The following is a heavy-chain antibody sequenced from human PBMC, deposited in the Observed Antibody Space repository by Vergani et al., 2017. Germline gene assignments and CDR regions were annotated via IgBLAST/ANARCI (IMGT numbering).Heavy chain of an antibody. CDR1: GFNFNNYV. J-gene: IGHJ4*02. CDR2: ISVSGRSI. V-gene: IGHV3-23*04. D-gene: IGHD3-3*01. Sequence: EVQLVESGGALIQPGGSLRLSCAASGFNFNNYVITWIRQAPGRGLEWVSGISVSGRSIYYADSVKGRFTIYRDNSKNTLSLRMNSLRAADTAVYYCANQGGYDFWSGPYYFDFWGQGTLVTVSS. CDR3: ANQGGYDFWSGPYYFDF.